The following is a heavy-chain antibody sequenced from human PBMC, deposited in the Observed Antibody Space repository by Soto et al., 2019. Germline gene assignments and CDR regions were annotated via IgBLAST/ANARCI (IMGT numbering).Heavy chain of an antibody. D-gene: IGHD3-22*01. J-gene: IGHJ6*02. CDR2: IYPGDSDT. CDR1: GYSVTSYW. V-gene: IGHV5-51*01. CDR3: ARPPRYDSSGYYNGMDV. Sequence: GESLKISCKGSGYSVTSYWIGWVRQMPGKGLEWMGIIYPGDSDTRYSPSFQGQVTISADKSISTAYLQWSSLKASDTAMYYCARPPRYDSSGYYNGMDVWGQGTTVTVSS.